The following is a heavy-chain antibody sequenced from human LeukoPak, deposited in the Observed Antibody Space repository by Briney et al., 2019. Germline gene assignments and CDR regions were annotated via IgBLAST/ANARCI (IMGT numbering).Heavy chain of an antibody. J-gene: IGHJ4*02. V-gene: IGHV3-48*03. CDR1: GFTFSSYE. CDR3: AREAGSGSYESGMVYYFDY. D-gene: IGHD1-26*01. Sequence: PGGSLRLSCVASGFTFSSYEMNWVRQAPGKGLEWVSYISSSGSSIYYADSVKGRFTISRDNAKNSLYLQMNSLRAEDTAVYYCAREAGSGSYESGMVYYFDYWGQGTLVTVSS. CDR2: ISSSGSSI.